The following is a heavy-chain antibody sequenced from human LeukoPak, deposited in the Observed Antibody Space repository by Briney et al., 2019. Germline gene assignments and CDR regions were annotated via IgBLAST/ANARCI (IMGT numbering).Heavy chain of an antibody. CDR3: AREGYSSEIGDY. CDR1: GFTPGSA. D-gene: IGHD6-19*01. J-gene: IGHJ4*02. CDR2: IVVASGHT. V-gene: IGHV1-58*01. Sequence: SVKVSCKASGFTPGSAVQWVRQARGQRLEWIGWIVVASGHTNYAQKLQGRVTITRDTSASTAYMELSSLRSEDTAVYYCAREGYSSEIGDYWGQGTLVTVSS.